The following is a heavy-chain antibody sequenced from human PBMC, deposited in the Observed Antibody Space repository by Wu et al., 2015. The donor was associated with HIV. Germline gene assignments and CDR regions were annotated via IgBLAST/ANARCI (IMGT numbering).Heavy chain of an antibody. Sequence: QVQLVQSGAEVKKPGASVKVSCKASGYTFTGYYLHWVRQAPGQGLEWMGWINPNSGGTHYAQKFQGRVTMTRDTSISTAYMELNRLRSDDTAVYYCARGVYQSGTGFLDSWGQGTLVTVAS. V-gene: IGHV1-2*02. CDR2: INPNSGGT. CDR1: GYTFTGYY. J-gene: IGHJ5*01. D-gene: IGHD3-10*01. CDR3: ARGVYQSGTGFLDS.